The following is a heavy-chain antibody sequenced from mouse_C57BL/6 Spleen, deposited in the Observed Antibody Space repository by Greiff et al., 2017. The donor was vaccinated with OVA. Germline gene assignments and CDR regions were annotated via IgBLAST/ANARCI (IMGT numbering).Heavy chain of an antibody. J-gene: IGHJ2*01. V-gene: IGHV1-9*01. CDR1: GYTFTGYW. CDR2: ILPGSGST. CDR3: ARPPITTVVAPYYFDY. D-gene: IGHD1-1*01. Sequence: VQLQESGAELMKPGASVKLSCKATGYTFTGYWIEWVKQRPGHGLEWIGEILPGSGSTKSNEKFKGKATFTADTSSNTAYMQLSSLTTEDSAIYYSARPPITTVVAPYYFDYWGQGTTLTVSS.